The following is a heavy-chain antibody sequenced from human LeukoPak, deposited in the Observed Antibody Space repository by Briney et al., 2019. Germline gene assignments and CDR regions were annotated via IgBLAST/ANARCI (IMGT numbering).Heavy chain of an antibody. D-gene: IGHD3-10*01. J-gene: IGHJ5*02. CDR2: MYPGDSDT. CDR1: GYSFSHHW. Sequence: GESLKISCQGSGYSFSHHWIAWVRKMPGKGLEWMAMMYPGDSDTRYSPSFQGQVTISVDKSISTAYLQWNSLKASDTGMYYCARRDTSGSLFRFDPWGQGTLVTVSS. V-gene: IGHV5-51*01. CDR3: ARRDTSGSLFRFDP.